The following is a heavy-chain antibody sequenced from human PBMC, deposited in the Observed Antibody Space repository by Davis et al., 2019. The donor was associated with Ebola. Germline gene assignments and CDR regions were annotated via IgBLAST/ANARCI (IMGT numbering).Heavy chain of an antibody. Sequence: ASVKVSCKVSGYTLTELSMHWVRQAPGKGLEWMGGFDPEDGETIYAQKFQGRVTMTRNTSISTAYMELSSLRSEDTAVYYCARGRGGRGVMRYYYYGMDVWGKGTTVTVSS. CDR1: GYTLTELS. D-gene: IGHD3-10*01. V-gene: IGHV1-24*01. J-gene: IGHJ6*04. CDR3: ARGRGGRGVMRYYYYGMDV. CDR2: FDPEDGET.